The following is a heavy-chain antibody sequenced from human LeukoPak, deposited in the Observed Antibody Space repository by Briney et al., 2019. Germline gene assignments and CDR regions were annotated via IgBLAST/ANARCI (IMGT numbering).Heavy chain of an antibody. D-gene: IGHD6-6*01. Sequence: SETLSLTCAVYGGSFSGYYWSWIRQPPGKGLEWIGEISHNAGPNYNPSLKSRVTISINTSKNQFSLKMNSVTAADTAVYYCARAPPARPFDYWGQGTLVTVSS. CDR3: ARAPPARPFDY. J-gene: IGHJ4*02. CDR1: GGSFSGYY. CDR2: ISHNAGP. V-gene: IGHV4-34*01.